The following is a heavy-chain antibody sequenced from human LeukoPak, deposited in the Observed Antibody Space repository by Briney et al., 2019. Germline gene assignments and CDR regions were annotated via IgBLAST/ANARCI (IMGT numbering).Heavy chain of an antibody. CDR1: GGSISSYY. J-gene: IGHJ4*02. CDR2: IYYSGST. CDR3: ARGRYSYGAGGFDY. D-gene: IGHD5-18*01. V-gene: IGHV4-59*01. Sequence: TSETLSLTCTVSGGSISSYYWSWIRQPPGKGLEWIGYIYYSGSTNYNPSLKSRVTISVDTSKNQFSLELSSVTAADTAVYYCARGRYSYGAGGFDYWGQGTLVTVSS.